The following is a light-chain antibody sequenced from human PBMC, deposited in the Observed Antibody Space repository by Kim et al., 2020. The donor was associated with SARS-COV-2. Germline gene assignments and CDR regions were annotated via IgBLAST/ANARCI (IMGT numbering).Light chain of an antibody. J-gene: IGLJ3*02. CDR2: RNN. V-gene: IGLV10-54*01. CDR3: SAWDSSLSAWV. Sequence: HTPTPTCPGHHNNVGHQGAAWMQQHQGHPPKLLSYRNNNRPSGISERLSASRSGNTASLTITGLQPEDEADYYCSAWDSSLSAWVFGGGTQLTVL. CDR1: HNNVGHQG.